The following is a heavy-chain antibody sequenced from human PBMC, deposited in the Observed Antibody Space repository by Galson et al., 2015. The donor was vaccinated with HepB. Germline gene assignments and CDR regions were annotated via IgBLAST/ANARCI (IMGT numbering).Heavy chain of an antibody. V-gene: IGHV3-33*08. D-gene: IGHD6-25*01. Sequence: SLRLSCAASGLTFRSFGIHWVRQAPGKGLEWVALIWADGTNTYYADSVKGRFTISRDNSKNTLNLQMNSLRAEDTAVYYCAREAPVAAPAAFDYWGQGTLVTVSS. CDR3: AREAPVAAPAAFDY. CDR1: GLTFRSFG. J-gene: IGHJ4*02. CDR2: IWADGTNT.